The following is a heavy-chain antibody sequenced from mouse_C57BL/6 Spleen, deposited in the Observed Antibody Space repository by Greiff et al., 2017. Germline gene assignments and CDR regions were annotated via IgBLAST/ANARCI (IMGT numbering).Heavy chain of an antibody. CDR3: ARGNFYYAMDY. CDR1: GYTFTSYW. V-gene: IGHV1-50*01. CDR2: IDPSDSYT. J-gene: IGHJ4*01. Sequence: QVQLQQPGAELVKPGASVKLSCKASGYTFTSYWMQWVKQRPGQGLEWIGEIDPSDSYTNYNQKFKGKATLTVDTSSSTAYMQLSSLTSEDSAVYCCARGNFYYAMDYWGTGTSVTVSS.